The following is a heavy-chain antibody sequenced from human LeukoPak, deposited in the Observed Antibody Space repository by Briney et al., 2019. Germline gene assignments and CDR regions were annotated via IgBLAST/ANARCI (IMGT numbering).Heavy chain of an antibody. CDR1: GYTFTGYY. CDR2: INPNSGGT. J-gene: IGHJ3*02. D-gene: IGHD2-2*01. Sequence: ASVKVSCKASGYTFTGYYLQWVRQAPGQGLEWMGWINPNSGGTNYAQKFQGRVTMTRDTSITTAYMELSRLRSDDTAVYYCARTLGYCSSTSCYGGDYDAFDIWGQGTMVTVSS. V-gene: IGHV1-2*02. CDR3: ARTLGYCSSTSCYGGDYDAFDI.